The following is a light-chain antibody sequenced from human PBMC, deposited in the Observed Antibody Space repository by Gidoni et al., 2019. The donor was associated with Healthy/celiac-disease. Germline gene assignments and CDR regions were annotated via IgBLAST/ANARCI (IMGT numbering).Light chain of an antibody. J-gene: IGKJ2*01. CDR1: QSLMHSNGYNY. Sequence: DIVLTQSPVSLPVTPGEPASISCRSSQSLMHSNGYNYLDWYLQKPGQSPQLLIYLGSNRASGVPDRFSGSGSGTDFTLKISRVEAEDVGVYYCMQALHTPYTFGQGTKLEIK. CDR2: LGS. V-gene: IGKV2-28*01. CDR3: MQALHTPYT.